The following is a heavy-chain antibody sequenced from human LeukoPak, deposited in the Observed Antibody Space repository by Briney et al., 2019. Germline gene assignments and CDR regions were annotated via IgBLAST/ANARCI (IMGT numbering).Heavy chain of an antibody. D-gene: IGHD4-11*01. V-gene: IGHV3-23*01. J-gene: IGHJ4*02. Sequence: GGSLRLSCAASGFTFSSYAMSWVRQAPGKGLEWVSAISGSGGSTYYADPVKGRFTISRDNSKNTLYLQMNSLRAEDTAVYYCAKGGGVSMTTSLYFDYWGQGTLVTVSS. CDR2: ISGSGGST. CDR3: AKGGGVSMTTSLYFDY. CDR1: GFTFSSYA.